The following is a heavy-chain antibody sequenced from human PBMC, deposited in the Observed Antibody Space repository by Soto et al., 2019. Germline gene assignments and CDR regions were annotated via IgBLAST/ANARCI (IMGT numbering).Heavy chain of an antibody. CDR1: GCSISSYY. CDR2: IYYSGST. CDR3: ARGYGDYVLGYFQH. J-gene: IGHJ1*01. Sequence: SETLSLTCTVSGCSISSYYWSWVRQPPGKGLEWIGYIYYSGSTNYNPSLKSRVTISVDTSKNQFSLKLSSVTAADTAVYYCARGYGDYVLGYFQHWGQGTLVTVSS. D-gene: IGHD4-17*01. V-gene: IGHV4-59*01.